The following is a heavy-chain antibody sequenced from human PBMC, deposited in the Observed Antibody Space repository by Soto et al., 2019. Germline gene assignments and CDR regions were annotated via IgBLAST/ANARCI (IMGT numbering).Heavy chain of an antibody. D-gene: IGHD6-25*01. CDR1: GFTLSAYY. J-gene: IGHJ5*02. CDR3: ARGGSGWTRGGWLGP. CDR2: ISDSGSTI. Sequence: QMQLVQSGGGLVKPGGSLTLSCKASGFTLSAYYMMWVRQTPGKGLEWLSYISDSGSTIYYADSVRARFTIFRENAANSVYLQLDGLTDGDTAFYYCARGGSGWTRGGWLGPWGQGSLVTVSS. V-gene: IGHV3-11*01.